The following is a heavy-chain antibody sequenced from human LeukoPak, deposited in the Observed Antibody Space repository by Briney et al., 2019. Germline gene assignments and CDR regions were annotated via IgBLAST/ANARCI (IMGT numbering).Heavy chain of an antibody. CDR2: ISSSSTI. CDR1: GFTFSSYR. V-gene: IGHV3-48*04. CDR3: ARDRVFRPPSYYDSSGSPGAFDI. Sequence: GGSLRLSCAASGFTFSSYRMNWVRQAPGKGLEWVSYISSSSTIYYADSVKGRFTISRDNAKNSLYLQMNSLRAEDTAVYYCARDRVFRPPSYYDSSGSPGAFDIWGQGTMVTVSS. J-gene: IGHJ3*02. D-gene: IGHD3-22*01.